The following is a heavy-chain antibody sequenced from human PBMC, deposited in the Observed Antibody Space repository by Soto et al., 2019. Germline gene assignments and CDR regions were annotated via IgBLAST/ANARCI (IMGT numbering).Heavy chain of an antibody. J-gene: IGHJ4*02. CDR3: AKDYYSTSSTHFDY. CDR1: GITFSNYA. CDR2: ISYDGSIK. D-gene: IGHD6-6*01. V-gene: IGHV3-30*18. Sequence: QVQLVESGGGVVQPGRSLRLSCAASGITFSNYAMHWVRQAPGKGLEWVALISYDGSIKYYADSVKGRFTISRDNSKNTLYLQMNSLRAEDTAVYYCAKDYYSTSSTHFDYWGQGTLVTVSS.